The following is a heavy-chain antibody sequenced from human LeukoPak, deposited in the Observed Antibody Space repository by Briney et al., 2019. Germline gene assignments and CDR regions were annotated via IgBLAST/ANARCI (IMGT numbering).Heavy chain of an antibody. V-gene: IGHV3-30*18. J-gene: IGHJ4*02. CDR3: AKVVGATKDPHFDY. D-gene: IGHD1-26*01. CDR1: GFTFSSYA. Sequence: GGSLRLSCAASGFTFSSYAMSWVRQAPGKGLEWVAVISYDGSNKYYADSVKGRFTISRDNSKNTLYLQMNSLRAEDTAVYYCAKVVGATKDPHFDYWGQGTLVTVSS. CDR2: ISYDGSNK.